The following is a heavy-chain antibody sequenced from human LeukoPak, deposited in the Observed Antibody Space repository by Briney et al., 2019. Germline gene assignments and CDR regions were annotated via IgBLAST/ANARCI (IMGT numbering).Heavy chain of an antibody. CDR2: IYYSGST. J-gene: IGHJ4*02. D-gene: IGHD5-24*01. CDR1: GGSISSGGYF. CDR3: ASGRDGYLDC. Sequence: SETLSLTCTVSGGSISSGGYFWNWIRQHPGKGLEWIGYIYYSGSTCYNPSLKSRVTISVDTSKNQFSLRLSSVTAADTAVYYCASGRDGYLDCWGQGTLVTVSS. V-gene: IGHV4-31*03.